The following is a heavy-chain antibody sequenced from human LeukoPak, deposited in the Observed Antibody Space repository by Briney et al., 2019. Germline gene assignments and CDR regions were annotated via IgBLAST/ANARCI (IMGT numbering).Heavy chain of an antibody. D-gene: IGHD6-19*01. CDR2: IKQDGSEK. J-gene: IGHJ4*02. CDR3: AKGLYSSGWLYFDY. V-gene: IGHV3-7*03. CDR1: GFTFSSYW. Sequence: GGSLRLSCAASGFTFSSYWMSWVRQAPGKGLEWVANIKQDGSEKYYVDSVKGRFTISRDNAKNSLYLQMNSLRAEDTAVYYCAKGLYSSGWLYFDYWGQGTLVTVSS.